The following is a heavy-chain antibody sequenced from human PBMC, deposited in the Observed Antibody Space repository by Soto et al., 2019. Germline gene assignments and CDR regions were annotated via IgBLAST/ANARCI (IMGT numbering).Heavy chain of an antibody. CDR1: GFTFSSYS. Sequence: GGSLRLSCAASGFTFSSYSMNWVRQAPGKGLEWVSYISSSSSTIYYADSVKGRFTISRDNAKNSLYLQMNSLRDEDTAVYYCARDQLELLYYYYGMDVWGQGTTVTVSS. V-gene: IGHV3-48*02. CDR3: ARDQLELLYYYYGMDV. CDR2: ISSSSSTI. J-gene: IGHJ6*02. D-gene: IGHD1-1*01.